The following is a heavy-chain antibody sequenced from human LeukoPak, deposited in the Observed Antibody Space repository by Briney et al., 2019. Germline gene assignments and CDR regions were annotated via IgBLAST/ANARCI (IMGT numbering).Heavy chain of an antibody. V-gene: IGHV4-59*01. D-gene: IGHD3-16*01. CDR1: GGSISSYY. J-gene: IGHJ4*02. CDR3: AREGSESYYDYVWGDHTPPALFDY. Sequence: PSETLSLTCTVSGGSISSYYWSWIRQPPGKGLEWIGYIYYSGSTNYNPSLKSRVTISVDTSKNQFSLKLSSVTAADTAVYYCAREGSESYYDYVWGDHTPPALFDYWGQGTLVTVSS. CDR2: IYYSGST.